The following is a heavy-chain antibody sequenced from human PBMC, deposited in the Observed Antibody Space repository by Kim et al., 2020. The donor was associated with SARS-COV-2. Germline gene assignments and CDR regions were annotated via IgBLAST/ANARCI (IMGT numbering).Heavy chain of an antibody. D-gene: IGHD5-18*01. CDR3: AREHETWIQLWFAFDI. Sequence: ASVKVSCKASGYTFTSYAMHWVRQAPGQRLEWMGWINAGNGNTKYSQKFQGRVTITRDTSASTAYMELSSLRSEDTAVYYCAREHETWIQLWFAFDIWGQGTMVTVSS. CDR2: INAGNGNT. J-gene: IGHJ3*02. V-gene: IGHV1-3*01. CDR1: GYTFTSYA.